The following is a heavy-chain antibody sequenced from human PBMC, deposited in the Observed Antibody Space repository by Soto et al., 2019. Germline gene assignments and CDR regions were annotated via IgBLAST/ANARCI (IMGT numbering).Heavy chain of an antibody. Sequence: EVQLVESGGGLVQPGGSLRLSCAASGFTVSSNYMSWVRQAPGKGLEWVSVIYSGGSTYYADSVKGRFTISRHNSKNTLYLQMNSLRAEDTAVYYCARDPLYGDWRAFDIWGQGTMVTVSS. CDR3: ARDPLYGDWRAFDI. CDR1: GFTVSSNY. D-gene: IGHD4-17*01. J-gene: IGHJ3*02. CDR2: IYSGGST. V-gene: IGHV3-53*04.